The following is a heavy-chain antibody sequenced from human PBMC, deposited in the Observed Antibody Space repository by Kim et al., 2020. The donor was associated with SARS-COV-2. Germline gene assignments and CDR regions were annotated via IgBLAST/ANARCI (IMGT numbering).Heavy chain of an antibody. J-gene: IGHJ5*02. CDR1: GYTFTSYD. V-gene: IGHV1-8*01. D-gene: IGHD2-2*01. CDR3: ARYLGYCSSTSCPRRWFDP. CDR2: MNPNSGNT. Sequence: ASVKVSCKASGYTFTSYDINWVRQATGQGLEWMGWMNPNSGNTGYAQKFQGRVTMTRNTSISTAYMELSSLRSEDTAVYYCARYLGYCSSTSCPRRWFDPWGQGTLVTVSS.